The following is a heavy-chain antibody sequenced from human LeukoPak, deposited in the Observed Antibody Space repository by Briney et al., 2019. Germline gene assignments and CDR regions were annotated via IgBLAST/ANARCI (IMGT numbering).Heavy chain of an antibody. J-gene: IGHJ6*04. CDR2: ISSSGSTI. CDR3: AELGITMIGGV. Sequence: LSLTCTVSGGSISTSNYYWGWIRQPPGKGLEWVSYISSSGSTIYYADSVKGRFTISRDNAKNSLYLQMNSLRAVDTAVYYCAELGITMIGGVWGKGTTVTISS. V-gene: IGHV3-11*04. D-gene: IGHD3-10*02. CDR1: GGSISTSNYY.